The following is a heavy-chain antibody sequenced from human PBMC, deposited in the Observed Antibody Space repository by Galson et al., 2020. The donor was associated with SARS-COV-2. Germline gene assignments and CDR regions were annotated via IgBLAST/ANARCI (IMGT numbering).Heavy chain of an antibody. CDR3: ARDDGDPLGDAFDI. J-gene: IGHJ3*02. Sequence: SESLSLTCSVSGDSINRTINYWGWLRQPPGKGLEWIGSISYRGNPYYNPSLKSRVTISLDTSKNQFSLNLSSVTAADTAVYYCARDDGDPLGDAFDIWGLGTMVTVSS. CDR2: ISYRGNP. D-gene: IGHD4-17*01. V-gene: IGHV4-39*07. CDR1: GDSINRTINY.